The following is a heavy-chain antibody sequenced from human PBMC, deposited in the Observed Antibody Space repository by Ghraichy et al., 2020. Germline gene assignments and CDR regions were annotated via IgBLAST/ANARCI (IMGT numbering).Heavy chain of an antibody. D-gene: IGHD4-17*01. J-gene: IGHJ4*02. CDR1: GFTFSGSA. V-gene: IGHV3-73*01. CDR3: TMTTVTIDY. CDR2: IRSKDNSYAT. Sequence: GGSLRLSCAASGFTFSGSAMHWVRQASGKGLEWVGRIRSKDNSYATAYAASVKGRFTISRDDSKNTAYLQMNSLKTEDTAVYYCTMTTVTIDYWGQGTLVTVSS.